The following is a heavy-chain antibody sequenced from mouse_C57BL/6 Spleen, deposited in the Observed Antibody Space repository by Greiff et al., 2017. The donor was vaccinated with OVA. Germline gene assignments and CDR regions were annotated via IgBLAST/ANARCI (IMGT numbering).Heavy chain of an antibody. J-gene: IGHJ4*01. Sequence: EVQLQQSGTVLARPGASVKMSCKTSGYTFTSYWMHWVKQRPGQGLEWIGAIYPGNSDTSYNQKFKGKAKLTAVTSASTAYMELSSLTNEDSAVYYCTRVREDYYGSRKYYAMDYWGQGTSVTVSS. V-gene: IGHV1-5*01. CDR3: TRVREDYYGSRKYYAMDY. D-gene: IGHD1-1*01. CDR1: GYTFTSYW. CDR2: IYPGNSDT.